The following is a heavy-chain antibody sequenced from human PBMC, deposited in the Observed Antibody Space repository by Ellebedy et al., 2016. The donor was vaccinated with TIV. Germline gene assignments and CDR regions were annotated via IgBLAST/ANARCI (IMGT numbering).Heavy chain of an antibody. CDR3: ARGQGWIDY. D-gene: IGHD6-19*01. V-gene: IGHV3-7*04. CDR2: IQQDGSHS. Sequence: GGSLRPSXSASGFTSGKYWMNWVRQAPGKGLEWVARIQQDGSHSYYVDSVKGRFTISRDNAKSSLYLQMNSLRAEDTAVYYCARGQGWIDYWGQGTLVTVSS. CDR1: GFTSGKYW. J-gene: IGHJ4*02.